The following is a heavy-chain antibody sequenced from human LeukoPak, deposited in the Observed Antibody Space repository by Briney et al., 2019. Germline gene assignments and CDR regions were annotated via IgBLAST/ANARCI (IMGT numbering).Heavy chain of an antibody. CDR1: GGSVSGYY. CDR2: VYYSGST. CDR3: ARGPDYDFWSGYYGY. J-gene: IGHJ4*02. D-gene: IGHD3-3*01. Sequence: PSETLSLTCVVSGGSVSGYYWGWIRQPPGRGLEWIGYVYYSGSTNYNPSFKSRITISVDTSRNQFSLQLSSVTAADTAVYYCARGPDYDFWSGYYGYWGQGTLVTVSS. V-gene: IGHV4-59*02.